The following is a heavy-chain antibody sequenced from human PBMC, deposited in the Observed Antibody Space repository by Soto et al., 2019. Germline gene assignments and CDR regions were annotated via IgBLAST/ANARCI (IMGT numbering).Heavy chain of an antibody. V-gene: IGHV4-39*01. CDR2: IYYSGST. Sequence: PSETLSLTCTVSGGSISSSSYYWGWIRQPPGKGLEWIGSIYYSGSTYYNPSLKSRVTISVDTSKNQFSLKLSSVTAADTAVYYCVRLNGYCVSTKCRGYYGMDVWGQGTTVTVSS. CDR3: VRLNGYCVSTKCRGYYGMDV. CDR1: GGSISSSSYY. D-gene: IGHD2-2*03. J-gene: IGHJ6*02.